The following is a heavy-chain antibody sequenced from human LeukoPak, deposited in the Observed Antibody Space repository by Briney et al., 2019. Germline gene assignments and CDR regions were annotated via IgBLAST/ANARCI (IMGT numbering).Heavy chain of an antibody. CDR3: AKGGSSSPRSTFDY. CDR2: ISISGGTT. J-gene: IGHJ4*02. D-gene: IGHD6-13*01. V-gene: IGHV3-23*01. Sequence: GESLRLSCTASAFAFSNHAMSWVRQAPGKGLEWVSSISISGGTTYYTDSVKGRFTISRDNAKNTVYLQMNSLRAEDTAVYYCAKGGSSSPRSTFDYWGQGTLLTVSS. CDR1: AFAFSNHA.